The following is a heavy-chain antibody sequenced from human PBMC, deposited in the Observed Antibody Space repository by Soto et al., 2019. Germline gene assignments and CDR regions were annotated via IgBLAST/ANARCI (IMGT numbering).Heavy chain of an antibody. CDR2: ISGRGGTT. CDR1: GFTFSNYA. CDR3: AKFFVDTGSNSGGPWSFHD. D-gene: IGHD6-25*01. Sequence: EVQLLESGGGLVQPGRSLRLSCAASGFTFSNYAMSWVRQAPGQGLDWVSAISGRGGTTYYAYSVKGRFTISRDNSKNTLFLQMNSLSAEDAAVYYCAKFFVDTGSNSGGPWSFHDWGQGTLVTVSS. V-gene: IGHV3-23*01. J-gene: IGHJ4*02.